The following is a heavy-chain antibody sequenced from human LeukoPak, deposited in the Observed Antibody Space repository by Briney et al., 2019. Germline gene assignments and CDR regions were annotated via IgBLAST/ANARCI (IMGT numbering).Heavy chain of an antibody. V-gene: IGHV3-11*04. CDR3: ARLMQYQLLKYNYYYYMDV. CDR2: ISASGSTI. Sequence: PGGSLRLSCAASGFTFSDYYMSWIRQAPGKGLEWISYISASGSTIYYADSVKGRFTISRDNAKNSLYLQMNSLRAEDTAVYYCARLMQYQLLKYNYYYYMDVWGKGTTVTVSS. J-gene: IGHJ6*03. CDR1: GFTFSDYY. D-gene: IGHD2-2*01.